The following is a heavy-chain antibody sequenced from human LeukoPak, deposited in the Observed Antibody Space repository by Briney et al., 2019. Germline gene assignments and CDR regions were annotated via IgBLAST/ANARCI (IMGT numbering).Heavy chain of an antibody. V-gene: IGHV3-21*01. J-gene: IGHJ4*02. D-gene: IGHD3-10*01. CDR1: GFTFSSYS. Sequence: PGGSLRLSCAASGFTFSSYSMNWVRQAPGKGLEWVSSITSRSTYIYYADSLKGRFTISRDNAKNSVYLQMNSLGAEDTAIYYCTKDSRFGELGDSWGQGTLVTVSS. CDR2: ITSRSTYI. CDR3: TKDSRFGELGDS.